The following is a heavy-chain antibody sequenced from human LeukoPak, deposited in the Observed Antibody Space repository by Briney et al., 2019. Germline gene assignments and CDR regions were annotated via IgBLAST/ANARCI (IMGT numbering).Heavy chain of an antibody. V-gene: IGHV4-38-2*02. CDR3: AREIVRGVPGW. J-gene: IGHJ4*02. Sequence: PSETLSLTCAVSGYSISSGYHWGWTRQTPGKGPEWIGGLYAAGNTYYSPSLKSRVTISLDKSKNLFSLDLRSVTAADTAVYYCAREIVRGVPGWWGQGTLVTVSS. CDR2: LYAAGNT. D-gene: IGHD3-10*01. CDR1: GYSISSGYH.